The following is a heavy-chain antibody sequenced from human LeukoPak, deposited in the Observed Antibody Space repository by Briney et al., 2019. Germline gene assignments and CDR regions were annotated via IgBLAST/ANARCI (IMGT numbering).Heavy chain of an antibody. V-gene: IGHV3-21*01. CDR1: GFTFSSYS. Sequence: GGSLRLSCAASGFTFSSYSMSWVRQAPGKGLEWVSSISSSSSYIYYADSVKGRFTISRDNAKNSLFLQMNSLRAEDTAMYYCTRYSTSWYSDFDYWGQGTLVTVSS. D-gene: IGHD2-2*02. CDR3: TRYSTSWYSDFDY. J-gene: IGHJ4*02. CDR2: ISSSSSYI.